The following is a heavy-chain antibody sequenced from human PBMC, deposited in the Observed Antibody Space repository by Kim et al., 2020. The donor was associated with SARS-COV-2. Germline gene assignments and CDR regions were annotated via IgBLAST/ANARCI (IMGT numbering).Heavy chain of an antibody. J-gene: IGHJ4*02. V-gene: IGHV1-18*01. CDR2: NANT. D-gene: IGHD5-12*01. CDR3: ARVWLLDY. Sequence: NANTNYAQKVQGRVTMTTDTSTSTAYMELRSLRSDDTAVYYCARVWLLDYWGQGTLVTVSS.